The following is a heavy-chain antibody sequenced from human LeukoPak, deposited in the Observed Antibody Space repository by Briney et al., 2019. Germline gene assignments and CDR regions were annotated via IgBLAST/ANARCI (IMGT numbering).Heavy chain of an antibody. V-gene: IGHV4-61*02. CDR3: ARGPDYSNYVDY. Sequence: SETLSLTCTVSGGSISSVSSYWSWIRQPAGKGLEWIGRISTSGSTKYNPSLKSRVTIPVDTSKNQFSLKLSSVTAADTAVYYCARGPDYSNYVDYWGQGTLVTVSS. CDR1: GGSISSVSSY. J-gene: IGHJ4*02. CDR2: ISTSGST. D-gene: IGHD4-11*01.